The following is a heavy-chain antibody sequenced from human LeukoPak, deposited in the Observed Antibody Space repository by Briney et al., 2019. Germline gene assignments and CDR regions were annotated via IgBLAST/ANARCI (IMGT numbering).Heavy chain of an antibody. V-gene: IGHV1-18*01. CDR2: ISAYNGNT. Sequence: GVSVKVSCKASGYTFTSYGISWVRQAPGQGLEWMGWISAYNGNTNYAQKLQGRVTMTTDTSTSTAYMELRSLRSDDTAVYYCARDLGWRDSSGSSDYWGQGTLVTVSS. CDR1: GYTFTSYG. J-gene: IGHJ4*02. D-gene: IGHD3-22*01. CDR3: ARDLGWRDSSGSSDY.